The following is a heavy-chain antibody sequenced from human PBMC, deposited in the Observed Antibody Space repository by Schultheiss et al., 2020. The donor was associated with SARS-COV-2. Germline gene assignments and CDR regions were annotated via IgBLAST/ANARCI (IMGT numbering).Heavy chain of an antibody. J-gene: IGHJ4*02. CDR1: GFTFSDYY. CDR3: ARESVATISHEFDY. V-gene: IGHV3-11*04. Sequence: GGSLRLSCAASGFTFSDYYMSWIRQAAGKGLEWVSAISGSGGSTYYGDSVKGRFTISRDNAKNSLSLQMNSLRAEDTAVYYCARESVATISHEFDYWGQGTLVTVSS. CDR2: ISGSGGST. D-gene: IGHD5-12*01.